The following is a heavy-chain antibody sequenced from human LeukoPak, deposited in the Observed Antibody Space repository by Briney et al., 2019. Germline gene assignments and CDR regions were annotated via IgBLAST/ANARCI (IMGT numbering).Heavy chain of an antibody. V-gene: IGHV3-7*03. CDR2: IKQDGSEK. J-gene: IGHJ4*02. CDR1: GFTFSSYW. Sequence: GGSLRLSCAASGFTFSSYWMSWVRQAPGRGLEWVGNIKQDGSEKYYVDSVKGRFTISRDNAKNSLYLQMNSLETEDTAVYYCTPGRGFGDPTNDYWRQGTLVTVSS. CDR3: TPGRGFGDPTNDY. D-gene: IGHD3-10*01.